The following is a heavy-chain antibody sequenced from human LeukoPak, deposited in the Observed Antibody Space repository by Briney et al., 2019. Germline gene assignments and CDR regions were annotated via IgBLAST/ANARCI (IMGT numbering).Heavy chain of an antibody. CDR3: AKDYYYDPYAFDI. Sequence: GGSLRLSCAASGFTFRNYVIHWVRQAPGKGLEWVAVTSSDLNVKLYADSVKGRFTISRDNSKNTLYLQMNSLRAEDTAVYYCAKDYYYDPYAFDIWGQGTMVTVSS. V-gene: IGHV3-30*18. J-gene: IGHJ3*02. CDR1: GFTFRNYV. CDR2: TSSDLNVK. D-gene: IGHD3-22*01.